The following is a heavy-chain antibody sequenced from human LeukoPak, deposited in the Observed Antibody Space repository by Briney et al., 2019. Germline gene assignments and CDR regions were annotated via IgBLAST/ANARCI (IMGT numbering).Heavy chain of an antibody. CDR3: AREGLNSYYYYMDV. J-gene: IGHJ6*03. V-gene: IGHV3-11*04. CDR2: ISSSGSTI. Sequence: GGSLRLSCAASGFTFSDYYMSWIRQAPGEGLEWISYISSSGSTIYYADSARGRFTISRDNVKNSVYLQMSSLRAEDTAVYYCAREGLNSYYYYMDVWGKGTTVTVSS. CDR1: GFTFSDYY.